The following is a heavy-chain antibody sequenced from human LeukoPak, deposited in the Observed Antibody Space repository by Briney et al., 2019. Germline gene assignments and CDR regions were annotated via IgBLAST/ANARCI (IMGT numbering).Heavy chain of an antibody. D-gene: IGHD4-11*01. CDR3: ARIKILQYPYNWFDP. CDR1: GYTFSSYG. V-gene: IGHV1-18*01. CDR2: ISAYSGNT. Sequence: ASVKVSCKASGYTFSSYGISWVRQAPGQGLEWMGWISAYSGNTNYAQKLQGRVTMTTDTSTSTAYMELRSLRSDDTAVYYCARIKILQYPYNWFDPWGQGTLVTVSS. J-gene: IGHJ5*02.